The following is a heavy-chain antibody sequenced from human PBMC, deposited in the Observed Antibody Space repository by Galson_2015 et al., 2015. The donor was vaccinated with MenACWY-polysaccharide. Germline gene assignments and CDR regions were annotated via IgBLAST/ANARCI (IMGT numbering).Heavy chain of an antibody. CDR3: ARRSLGNWYFDL. CDR1: NGSITSYY. D-gene: IGHD7-27*01. J-gene: IGHJ2*01. Sequence: SETLSLTCTVSNGSITSYYWSWIRQPAGKTLEWIGRIHASGSTTYNPSFKSRVTMSVDMSKNQVSLRLTSVTAADTAVYHCARRSLGNWYFDLWGRGTLVTVSS. CDR2: IHASGST. V-gene: IGHV4-4*07.